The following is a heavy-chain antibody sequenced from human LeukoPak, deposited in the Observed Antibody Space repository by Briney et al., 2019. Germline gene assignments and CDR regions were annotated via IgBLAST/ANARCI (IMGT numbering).Heavy chain of an antibody. CDR2: FLYSGGT. Sequence: SGTLSLTCTVSGDSISSSNYYWIWIRQPPGKGLEWIGTFLYSGGTYYNPSLKSRVTISVDTSKNQFSLKVNSVTAADTAVYYCTREGEGRWLQSGYWGQGTLVTVSS. CDR1: GDSISSSNYY. CDR3: TREGEGRWLQSGY. J-gene: IGHJ4*02. D-gene: IGHD5-24*01. V-gene: IGHV4-39*07.